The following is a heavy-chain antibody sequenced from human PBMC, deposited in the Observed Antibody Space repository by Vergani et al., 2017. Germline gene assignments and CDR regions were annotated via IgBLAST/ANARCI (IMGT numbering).Heavy chain of an antibody. J-gene: IGHJ4*02. Sequence: QVQLVESGGGVVQPGRSLRLSCAASGFTFSPYAMNWVRQGPGKGLEWVAVISNDGSNKFYADSVKGRITISRENSRNTVYLEMNSLRVEDTALYYCARGFTSSSSTSLDYWGQGTLLTVSS. CDR2: ISNDGSNK. V-gene: IGHV3-30-3*01. D-gene: IGHD6-6*01. CDR1: GFTFSPYA. CDR3: ARGFTSSSSTSLDY.